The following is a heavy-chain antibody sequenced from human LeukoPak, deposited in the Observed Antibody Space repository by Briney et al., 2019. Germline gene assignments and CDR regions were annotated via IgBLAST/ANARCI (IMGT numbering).Heavy chain of an antibody. J-gene: IGHJ6*02. Sequence: SETLSLTCTVSGGSISSYYWSWIRQPAGKGLEWIGRIYTSGSTNYNPSLKSRVTMSVDTSKNQFSLKLSSVTAADTAVYYCARDGYCYDSSGDYYYYGMDVWGQGTTVTVSS. CDR3: ARDGYCYDSSGDYYYYGMDV. CDR1: GGSISSYY. V-gene: IGHV4-4*07. CDR2: IYTSGST. D-gene: IGHD3-22*01.